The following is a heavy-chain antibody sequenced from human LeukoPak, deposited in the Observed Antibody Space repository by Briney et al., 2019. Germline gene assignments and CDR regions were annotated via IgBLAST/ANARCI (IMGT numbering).Heavy chain of an antibody. Sequence: GGSLRLSCAASGFTFSNYDMHWVRQAPGKGLEWVAFIRYDKSNKYADSVKGRFTISRDNSKNTLYLQMNSLRAEDTAVYYCAKGDTMVRGVIRENYYYYMDVWGKGTTVTISS. CDR1: GFTFSNYD. V-gene: IGHV3-30*02. D-gene: IGHD3-10*01. J-gene: IGHJ6*03. CDR2: IRYDKSNK. CDR3: AKGDTMVRGVIRENYYYYMDV.